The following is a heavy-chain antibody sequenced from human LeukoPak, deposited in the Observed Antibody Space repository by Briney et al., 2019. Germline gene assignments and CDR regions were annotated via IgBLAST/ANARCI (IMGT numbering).Heavy chain of an antibody. CDR3: TGNYYGSGSYADFNY. CDR1: GFTFSGSA. D-gene: IGHD3-10*01. V-gene: IGHV3-73*01. Sequence: GGSLRLSCAASGFTFSGSALHWVRQASGKGLEWVGRIRSTANGYATAYAASVKGRFTISRDDSKNTAYLQMDSLKTEDTAVYYCTGNYYGSGSYADFNYWGQGTLVTVSS. CDR2: IRSTANGYAT. J-gene: IGHJ4*02.